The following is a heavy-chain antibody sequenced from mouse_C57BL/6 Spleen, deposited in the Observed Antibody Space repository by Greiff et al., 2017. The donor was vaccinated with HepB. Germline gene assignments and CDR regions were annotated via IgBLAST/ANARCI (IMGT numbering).Heavy chain of an antibody. CDR1: GFTFSDYG. V-gene: IGHV5-17*01. D-gene: IGHD2-4*01. Sequence: EVKVVESGGGLVKPGGSLKLSCAASGFTFSDYGMHWVRQAPEKGLEWVAYISSGSSTFYYADTVKGRFTISRDNAKNTLFLQMTSLRSEDTAMYYCARPYDYDGYAMDYWGQGTSVTVSS. CDR2: ISSGSSTF. CDR3: ARPYDYDGYAMDY. J-gene: IGHJ4*01.